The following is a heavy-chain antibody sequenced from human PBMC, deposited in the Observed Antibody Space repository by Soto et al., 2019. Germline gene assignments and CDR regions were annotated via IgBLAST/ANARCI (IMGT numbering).Heavy chain of an antibody. D-gene: IGHD3-22*01. CDR3: ARDPQDYYDPEGWFDP. CDR1: GFTFSSYW. Sequence: GGSLRLSCAASGFTFSSYWMHWVRQAPGKGLVWVSHINSDGSSTSYADSVKGRFTISRDNAKNTLYLQMNSLRAEDTAVYYCARDPQDYYDPEGWFDPWGQGTLVTVSS. V-gene: IGHV3-74*01. CDR2: INSDGSST. J-gene: IGHJ5*02.